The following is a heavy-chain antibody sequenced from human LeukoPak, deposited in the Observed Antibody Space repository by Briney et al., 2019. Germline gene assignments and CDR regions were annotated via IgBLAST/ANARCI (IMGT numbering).Heavy chain of an antibody. CDR1: GFTFSSYW. D-gene: IGHD3-16*02. Sequence: PGGSLRLSCAVSGFTFSSYWMTWVRQAPGKGLEWVANIKRDGSEKYYVDSVKGRFTISRDNAKNSLYLQMNSLRAEDTAVYYCARDLDDYVWGNYRNGAFDIWGQGTMVTVSS. CDR2: IKRDGSEK. CDR3: ARDLDDYVWGNYRNGAFDI. J-gene: IGHJ3*02. V-gene: IGHV3-7*01.